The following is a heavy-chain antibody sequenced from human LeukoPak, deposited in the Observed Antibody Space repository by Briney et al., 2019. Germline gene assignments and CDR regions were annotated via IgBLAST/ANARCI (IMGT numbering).Heavy chain of an antibody. V-gene: IGHV1-46*01. D-gene: IGHD6-6*01. CDR1: GYTFTSYY. Sequence: ASVKVSCKASGYTFTSYYMHWVRQAPGQGLEWMGIINPSGGSTSYAQKFQGRVTMTRDTSTSTVYMELSSLRSEDTAVYYCARGPTSIAARRLAEYFQHWDQGTLVTVSS. CDR2: INPSGGST. CDR3: ARGPTSIAARRLAEYFQH. J-gene: IGHJ1*01.